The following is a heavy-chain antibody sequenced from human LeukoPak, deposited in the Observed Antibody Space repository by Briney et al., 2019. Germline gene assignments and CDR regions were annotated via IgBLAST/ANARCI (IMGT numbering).Heavy chain of an antibody. CDR2: IYYSGST. CDR1: GGSINSYY. CDR3: ARGGSIVYFDY. D-gene: IGHD2-15*01. V-gene: IGHV4-59*01. J-gene: IGHJ4*02. Sequence: SETLSLTCTVSGGSINSYYWSWIPQPPGKGLEWIGYIYYSGSTNYNPSLKSRVTISVDTSKNQFSLKLSSVTAADTAVYYCARGGSIVYFDYWGQGTLVTVSS.